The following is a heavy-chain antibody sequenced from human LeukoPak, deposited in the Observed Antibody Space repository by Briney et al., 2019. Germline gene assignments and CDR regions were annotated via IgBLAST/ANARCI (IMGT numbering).Heavy chain of an antibody. V-gene: IGHV3-20*04. CDR3: ARAGGGSRRPGY. CDR2: INWNGGST. CDR1: GFTFDDYG. Sequence: GGSLRLSCAASGFTFDDYGMSWVRQAPGKGLEWVSGINWNGGSTGYADSVKGRFTISRDNAKNSLYLQMNSLRAEDTAVYYCARAGGGSRRPGYWGQGTLVTVSS. D-gene: IGHD1-26*01. J-gene: IGHJ4*02.